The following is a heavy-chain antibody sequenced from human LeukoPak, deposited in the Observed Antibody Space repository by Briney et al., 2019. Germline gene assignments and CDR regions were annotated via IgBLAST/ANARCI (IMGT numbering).Heavy chain of an antibody. D-gene: IGHD3-22*01. Sequence: ASVKVSCKASGYTFTSYYMHWVRQAPGQGLEWMGIINPSGGSTSYAQKFQGRVTITADESTSTAYMELSSLRSDDTAVYYCAREPGHSSGYPDYWGQGTLVTVSS. J-gene: IGHJ4*02. CDR3: AREPGHSSGYPDY. CDR1: GYTFTSYY. V-gene: IGHV1-46*01. CDR2: INPSGGST.